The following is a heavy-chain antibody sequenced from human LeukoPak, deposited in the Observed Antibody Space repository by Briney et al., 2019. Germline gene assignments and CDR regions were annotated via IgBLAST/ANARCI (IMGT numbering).Heavy chain of an antibody. CDR1: GFTFYSFV. CDR2: IWYDGSNK. J-gene: IGHJ4*02. CDR3: AARGLSNYGSSGFAY. Sequence: PGGSLRLLFAGSGFTFYSFVNQWVRQAPGKGLEWVAVIWYDGSNKYYADSVKGRFTISRDNAKNSLFLQMNSLRAEDTAFYYCAARGLSNYGSSGFAYWGPGTLVTVSS. V-gene: IGHV3-33*03. D-gene: IGHD3-22*01.